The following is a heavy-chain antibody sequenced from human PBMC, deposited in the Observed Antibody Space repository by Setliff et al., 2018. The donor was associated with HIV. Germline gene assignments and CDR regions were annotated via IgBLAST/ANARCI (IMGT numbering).Heavy chain of an antibody. CDR3: VRDLTTIVTRKVFDI. CDR2: ISYDGSYK. D-gene: IGHD4-4*01. V-gene: IGHV3-30*04. J-gene: IGHJ3*02. CDR1: GFTFSSYA. Sequence: AGGSLRLSCEASGFTFSSYAMHWVRQAPGKGLEWVAVISYDGSYKYYADSVKGRFTISRDNSKNTLYVQMNSLRADDTAVYYCVRDLTTIVTRKVFDIWGQGTMVTVSS.